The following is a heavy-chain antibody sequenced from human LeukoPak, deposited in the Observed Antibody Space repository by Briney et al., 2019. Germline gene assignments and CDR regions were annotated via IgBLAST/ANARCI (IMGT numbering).Heavy chain of an antibody. CDR2: INHSGST. J-gene: IGHJ3*02. Sequence: SETLSLTCAVYGGSFSGYYWSWIRQPPGKGPEWIGEINHSGSTNYNPSLKSRVTISVDTSKNQFSLKLSSVTAADTAVYYCARGPRIVVVVAATLPHAFDIWGQGTMVTVSS. V-gene: IGHV4-34*01. CDR1: GGSFSGYY. D-gene: IGHD2-15*01. CDR3: ARGPRIVVVVAATLPHAFDI.